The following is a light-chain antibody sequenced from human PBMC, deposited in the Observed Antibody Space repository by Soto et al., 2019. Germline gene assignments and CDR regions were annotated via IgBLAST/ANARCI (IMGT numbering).Light chain of an antibody. CDR2: DNN. CDR3: GTWDSSLSALI. J-gene: IGLJ2*01. Sequence: QSVLTQPPSVSAAPGQKVTISCSGSSSNIENNYVAWYQQLPGTAPRLLIYDNNKRPSGIRDRFSGSKSGTSATLGITGLQTGDEADYYCGTWDSSLSALIFGGGTKLTVL. CDR1: SSNIENNY. V-gene: IGLV1-51*01.